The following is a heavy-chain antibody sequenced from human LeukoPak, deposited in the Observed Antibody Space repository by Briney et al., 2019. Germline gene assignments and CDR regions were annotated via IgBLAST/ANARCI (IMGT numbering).Heavy chain of an antibody. V-gene: IGHV3-30*03. J-gene: IGHJ4*02. CDR2: ISYDGSNK. Sequence: PGRSLRLSCAASGFTFSSYGMHWVRQAPGKGLEWVAVISYDGSNKYYADSVKGRFTISRDNSKNTLYLQMNSLRAEDTAVYYCARELRSDSFWLDYWGQGTLVTVSS. CDR1: GFTFSSYG. CDR3: ARELRSDSFWLDY. D-gene: IGHD2-21*02.